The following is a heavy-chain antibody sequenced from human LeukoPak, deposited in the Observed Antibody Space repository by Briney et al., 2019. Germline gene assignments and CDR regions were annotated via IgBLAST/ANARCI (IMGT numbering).Heavy chain of an antibody. CDR2: INHSGST. J-gene: IGHJ3*02. CDR1: SGSFSGYY. CDR3: ARGRRIAVRALVITLRDAFDI. D-gene: IGHD3-22*01. V-gene: IGHV4-34*01. Sequence: SETLSLTCAVYSGSFSGYYGSWIRQPPGKGLEWIGEINHSGSTNYNPSLKSRVTISVDTSKNQFSLKLSSVTAADTAVYYCARGRRIAVRALVITLRDAFDIWGQGTMATVSS.